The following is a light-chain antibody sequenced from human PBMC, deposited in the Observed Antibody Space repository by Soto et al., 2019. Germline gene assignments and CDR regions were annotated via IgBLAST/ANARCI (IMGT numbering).Light chain of an antibody. CDR3: QQYGSSPRFT. V-gene: IGKV3-20*01. CDR1: QSVSDNH. J-gene: IGKJ3*01. Sequence: DIVLTQSPGTLSLSPGERATLSCRANQSVSDNHLAWYQQKPGQAPRLLIYRASRRATDIPDRFSGSGSGTEFSLTISRLEPEDFAVYYCQQYGSSPRFTFGPGTKVDI. CDR2: RAS.